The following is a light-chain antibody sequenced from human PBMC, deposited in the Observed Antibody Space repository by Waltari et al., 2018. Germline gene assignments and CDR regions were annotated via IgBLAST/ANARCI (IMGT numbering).Light chain of an antibody. CDR1: NSDVGGYND. J-gene: IGLJ3*02. CDR3: ASYTSSYTWV. CDR2: GVS. V-gene: IGLV2-14*03. Sequence: QSALTQPASASGSPGQSITISSTGTNSDVGGYNDVSWFQQHPGTAPRLMIFGVSDRPSGVSNRFSGSKSGNTASLTISGLQAEDEAHYYCASYTSSYTWVFGGGTKLTVL.